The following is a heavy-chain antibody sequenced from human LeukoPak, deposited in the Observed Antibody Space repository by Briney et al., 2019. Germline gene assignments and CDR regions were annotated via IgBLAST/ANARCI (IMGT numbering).Heavy chain of an antibody. CDR2: ISPDGTNI. D-gene: IGHD4-23*01. CDR3: VRDGWGRTPYDS. V-gene: IGHV3-74*01. CDR1: GFTLSDYW. Sequence: GGSLRLSCAASGFTLSDYWMNWVRQVPGKGPVWVSHISPDGTNIAYADSMKGRFTISRDSAKNTLYLQMNSLRVGDTAVYYCVRDGWGRTPYDSWGQGTLVTVSS. J-gene: IGHJ4*02.